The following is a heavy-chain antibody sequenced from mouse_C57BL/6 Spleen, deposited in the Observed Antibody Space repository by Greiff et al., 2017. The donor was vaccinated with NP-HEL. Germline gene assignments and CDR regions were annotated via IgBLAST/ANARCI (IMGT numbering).Heavy chain of an antibody. D-gene: IGHD1-1*01. Sequence: QVQLQQSGAELMKPGASVKLSCKATGYTFTGYWIEWVKQRPGHGLEWIGEILPGSGSTNYNEKFKGKATFTADTSSNTAYMQLSSLTTEDSAIYYCARWGLSTVVSPYYYAMDYWGQGTSVTVSS. CDR3: ARWGLSTVVSPYYYAMDY. V-gene: IGHV1-9*01. CDR1: GYTFTGYW. J-gene: IGHJ4*01. CDR2: ILPGSGST.